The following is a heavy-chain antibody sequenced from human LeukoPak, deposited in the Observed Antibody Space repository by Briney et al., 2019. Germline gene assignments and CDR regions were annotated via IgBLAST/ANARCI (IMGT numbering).Heavy chain of an antibody. D-gene: IGHD3-22*01. CDR2: MNPNSGNT. J-gene: IGHJ4*02. Sequence: ASVKVSCKASGGTFSSYAISWVRQATGQGLEWMGWMNPNSGNTGYAQKFQGGVTMTRNTSISTAYMELSSLRSEDTAVYYCARGPYYYDSSGYYAVDYWGQGTLVTVSS. CDR1: GGTFSSYA. CDR3: ARGPYYYDSSGYYAVDY. V-gene: IGHV1-8*02.